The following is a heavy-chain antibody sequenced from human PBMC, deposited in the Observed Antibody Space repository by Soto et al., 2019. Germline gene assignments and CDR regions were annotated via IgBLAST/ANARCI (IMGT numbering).Heavy chain of an antibody. CDR2: VHHSGIT. CDR3: ARVISSCWVY. D-gene: IGHD3-22*01. V-gene: IGHV4-4*02. CDR1: GDSLSTDYW. Sequence: PSETLSLTCTVSGDSLSTDYWWSWVRQPPGKGLEWIGEVHHSGITNYIQSLKSRVAVSVDKANNQVYLELTSVAAADTAVYYCARVISSCWVYWRQGTLVTVSS. J-gene: IGHJ4*02.